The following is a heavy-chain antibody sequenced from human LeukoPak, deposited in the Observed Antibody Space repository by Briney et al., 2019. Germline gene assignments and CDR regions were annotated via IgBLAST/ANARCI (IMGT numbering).Heavy chain of an antibody. Sequence: SETLSLTCTVSGGSISSYYWSWIRQPPGKGLEWIGYIYYSGSTNYKPSLKSRVTISVDTSKNQFSLKLSSVTAADTAVYYCARAYSSSLGRYDYWGQGTLVTVSS. V-gene: IGHV4-59*08. D-gene: IGHD6-13*01. CDR1: GGSISSYY. CDR2: IYYSGST. CDR3: ARAYSSSLGRYDY. J-gene: IGHJ4*02.